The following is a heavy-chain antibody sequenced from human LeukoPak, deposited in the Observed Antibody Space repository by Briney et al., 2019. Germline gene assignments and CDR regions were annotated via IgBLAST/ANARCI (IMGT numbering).Heavy chain of an antibody. CDR3: ARVGGDHSTGHYSVDY. Sequence: SETLSLTCTVSGGSISSYYWSWIRQPPGKGLEWIGYIYYSGSTNYNPSLKSRVTISVDTSKNQFSLKLSSVTAADTAVYYCARVGGDHSTGHYSVDYWGQGTLVTVSS. CDR1: GGSISSYY. J-gene: IGHJ4*02. CDR2: IYYSGST. D-gene: IGHD3-22*01. V-gene: IGHV4-59*08.